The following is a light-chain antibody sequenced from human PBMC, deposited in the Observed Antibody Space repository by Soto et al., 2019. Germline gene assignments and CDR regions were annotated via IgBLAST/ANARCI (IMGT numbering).Light chain of an antibody. CDR1: SSDFGAYNY. J-gene: IGLJ1*01. CDR2: EVS. V-gene: IGLV2-14*01. Sequence: QSVLTQPASVSGSPGQSVAISCTGTSSDFGAYNYVSWYQQHPGKAPKLLLSEVSNRPSGVSDRFSGSKSGNTASLTISGLQAEDEADYYCSSLTTSFTYVFGTGTKVTVL. CDR3: SSLTTSFTYV.